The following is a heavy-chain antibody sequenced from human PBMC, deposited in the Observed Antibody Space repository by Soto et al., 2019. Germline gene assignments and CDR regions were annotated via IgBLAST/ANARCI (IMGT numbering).Heavy chain of an antibody. CDR2: IYYSGST. J-gene: IGHJ4*02. CDR1: GGSISSGGHY. D-gene: IGHD3-9*01. CDR3: ARRYGYYFDY. Sequence: PSETLSLTCTVSGGSISSGGHYWSWIRQPPGKGLEWIGYIYYSGSTNYNPSLKSRVTISVDTSKNQLSLKLSSVTAADTAVYYCARRYGYYFDYWGQGTLVTVSS. V-gene: IGHV4-61*08.